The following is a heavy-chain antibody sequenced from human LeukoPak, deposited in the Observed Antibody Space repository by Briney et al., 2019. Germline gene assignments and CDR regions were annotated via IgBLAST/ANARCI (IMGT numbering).Heavy chain of an antibody. CDR1: RFIFTNYG. CDR2: IRGNAGTT. CDR3: AKGHGDSSGYYYFDS. D-gene: IGHD3-22*01. V-gene: IGHV3-23*01. Sequence: GGSLRLSCAASRFIFTNYGMSWVRQAPGKGLEWVSAIRGNAGTTYYADSVKGRFTIFRDNSKNMLYLQMNSLRVEDTAVYYCAKGHGDSSGYYYFDSWGQGTLVTVSS. J-gene: IGHJ4*02.